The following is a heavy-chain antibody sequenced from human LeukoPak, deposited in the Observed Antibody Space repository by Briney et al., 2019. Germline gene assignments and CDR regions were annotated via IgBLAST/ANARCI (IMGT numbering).Heavy chain of an antibody. D-gene: IGHD1-26*01. J-gene: IGHJ4*02. CDR2: IYASGVT. CDR3: ARTSATGATYFDY. Sequence: SETLSLTCTVPGGSISGFYWSWIRQPAGEGLEWIGRIYASGVTHYNPSLKSRVTMSVDTSKNQFSLKLTSVTAADTAVYFCARTSATGATYFDYWGQGTLVTVSS. V-gene: IGHV4-4*07. CDR1: GGSISGFY.